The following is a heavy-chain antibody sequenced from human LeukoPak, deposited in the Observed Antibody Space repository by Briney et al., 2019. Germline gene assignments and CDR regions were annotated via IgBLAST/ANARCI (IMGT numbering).Heavy chain of an antibody. Sequence: SETLSLTYAVYGGSFSGYYWSWIRQPPGKGLEWIGEINHSGSTNYKPSLKSRVTISVDTSKNQFSLKLSSVTAADTAVYYCARGKDYYDSSGYYWGQGTLVTVSS. D-gene: IGHD3-22*01. CDR2: INHSGST. J-gene: IGHJ4*02. CDR1: GGSFSGYY. CDR3: ARGKDYYDSSGYY. V-gene: IGHV4-34*01.